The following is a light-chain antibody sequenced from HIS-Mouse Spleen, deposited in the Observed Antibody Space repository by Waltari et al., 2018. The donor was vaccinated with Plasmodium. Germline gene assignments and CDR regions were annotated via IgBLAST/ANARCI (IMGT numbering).Light chain of an antibody. J-gene: IGKJ1*01. CDR2: KAY. CDR3: QQYNSYSWT. CDR1: QSISSW. V-gene: IGKV1-5*03. Sequence: DIQMTQSPSTLSASVGDRVTITCRASQSISSWLAWYQQKPGKAPKLLIYKAYSLESGVPSRFSGSESGTEFTLTISSLQPDDFATYYCQQYNSYSWTFGQGTKVEIK.